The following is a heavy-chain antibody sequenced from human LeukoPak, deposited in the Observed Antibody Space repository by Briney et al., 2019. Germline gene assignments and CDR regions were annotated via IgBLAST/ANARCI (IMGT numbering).Heavy chain of an antibody. V-gene: IGHV3-66*01. CDR1: GFTVSSNY. D-gene: IGHD6-19*01. CDR2: FYSGGSI. CDR3: PRALAVAGTDYYYGMTA. J-gene: IGHJ6*02. Sequence: PGGSLRLSCAASGFTVSSNYMSWVRQAPGKGLEWVSVFYSGGSIYYADSVKARFTISRDNSKNTLSLQMTSLRAENTAVYYCPRALAVAGTDYYYGMTAWAQGTTVTVSS.